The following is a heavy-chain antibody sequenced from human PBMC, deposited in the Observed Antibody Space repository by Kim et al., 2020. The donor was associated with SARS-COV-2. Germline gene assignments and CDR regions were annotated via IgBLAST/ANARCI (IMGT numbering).Heavy chain of an antibody. CDR3: ARDSYGSGNYFDF. V-gene: IGHV4-59*01. J-gene: IGHJ4*02. Sequence: SETLSLTCTVSAGSIGTDYWSWIRQPPGKGLEWIGYVYYSGSTNYNPSLKSRVTISVDTSKNHFSLKLTSVTTADTAVYYCARDSYGSGNYFDFWGQGT. CDR2: VYYSGST. CDR1: AGSIGTDY. D-gene: IGHD3-10*01.